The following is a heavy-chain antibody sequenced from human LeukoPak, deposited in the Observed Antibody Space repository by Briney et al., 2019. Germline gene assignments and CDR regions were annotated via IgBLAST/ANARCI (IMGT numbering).Heavy chain of an antibody. CDR1: GFTFSDYA. Sequence: GGSLRLSCASSGFTFSDYAMTWVRQAPGKGLEWVSAISGSGGSTYYADSVKGRFTISRDNSKNTLYLQMNSLRAEDMAVYYCAKGSSGWCGTSFDYWGQGTLVTVSS. D-gene: IGHD6-19*01. J-gene: IGHJ4*02. V-gene: IGHV3-23*01. CDR2: ISGSGGST. CDR3: AKGSSGWCGTSFDY.